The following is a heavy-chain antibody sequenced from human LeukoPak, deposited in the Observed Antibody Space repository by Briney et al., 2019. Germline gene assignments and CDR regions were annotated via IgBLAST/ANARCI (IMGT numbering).Heavy chain of an antibody. V-gene: IGHV3-23*01. D-gene: IGHD3-3*01. CDR1: GFTFSSYA. Sequence: GGSLRLSXAASGFTFSSYAMSWVCQAPGKGPEWVSGISGSGGRTYYADSVKGRFTISRDNSKNTLYLQMNSLRVEDTAVYYCAKDPDAFWSGYYGADAFDIWGQGTMVTVSS. CDR2: ISGSGGRT. CDR3: AKDPDAFWSGYYGADAFDI. J-gene: IGHJ3*02.